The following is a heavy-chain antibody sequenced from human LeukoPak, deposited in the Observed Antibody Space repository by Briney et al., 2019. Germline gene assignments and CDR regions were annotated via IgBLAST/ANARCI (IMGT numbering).Heavy chain of an antibody. Sequence: SETLSLTCTVSGGSISSYYWSWIRHPPGKGLEWIGYIHYCGSTNYNHSLKSRVTISVDTSKNQFSLKLSSVTAADTAVYYCARGAHYYGSGSYIPYYYYYYMDVWGKGTTVTVSS. V-gene: IGHV4-59*01. J-gene: IGHJ6*03. D-gene: IGHD3-10*01. CDR2: IHYCGST. CDR1: GGSISSYY. CDR3: ARGAHYYGSGSYIPYYYYYYMDV.